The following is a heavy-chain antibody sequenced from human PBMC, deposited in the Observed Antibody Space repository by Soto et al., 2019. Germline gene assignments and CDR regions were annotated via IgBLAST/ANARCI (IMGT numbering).Heavy chain of an antibody. CDR3: ARGSLRGGNWYFDL. D-gene: IGHD3-16*01. CDR2: TYYRSKWYN. Sequence: QEQLQQSGPGLVKPSQTLSLTCAISGDSVSKNSATWNWIRQSPARGLELLGRTYYRSKWYNDYAVSVKSRITINPDTSKNQCSLQLNSVTPEDTDVYYCARGSLRGGNWYFDLWGHGTLVTVSS. J-gene: IGHJ2*01. V-gene: IGHV6-1*01. CDR1: GDSVSKNSAT.